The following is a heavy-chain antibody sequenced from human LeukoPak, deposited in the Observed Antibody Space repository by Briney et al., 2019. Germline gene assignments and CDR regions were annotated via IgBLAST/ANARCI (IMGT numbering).Heavy chain of an antibody. CDR3: ARYSGSRNTVDY. D-gene: IGHD1-26*01. CDR1: GFTFSSYA. J-gene: IGHJ4*02. CDR2: INSDGSST. Sequence: GGSLRLSCAASGFTFSSYAMSWVRQAPGKGLVWVSRINSDGSSTTYADSVKGRFTISRDNAKNTLYLQMNSLRAEDTSVYYCARYSGSRNTVDYWGQGTLVTVSS. V-gene: IGHV3-74*01.